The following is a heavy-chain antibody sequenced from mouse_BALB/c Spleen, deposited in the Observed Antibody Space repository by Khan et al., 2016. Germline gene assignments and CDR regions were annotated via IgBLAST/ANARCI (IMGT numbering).Heavy chain of an antibody. V-gene: IGHV9-3-1*01. D-gene: IGHD1-1*01. Sequence: QIQLVQSGPELKKPGETVKISCKASGYTFTNYGMNWVKQAPGKDLKWMGWINPYTGEPTYADDFKGRFAFSLDTSASTAYLQINNLRTEDTATDFAARYRDYYGSSKYFDVWGAGTTVTVSS. CDR2: INPYTGEP. J-gene: IGHJ1*01. CDR1: GYTFTNYG. CDR3: ARYRDYYGSSKYFDV.